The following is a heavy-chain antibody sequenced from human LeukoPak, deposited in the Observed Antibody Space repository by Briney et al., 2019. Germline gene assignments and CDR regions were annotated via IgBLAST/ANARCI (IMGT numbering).Heavy chain of an antibody. CDR2: VNGGIAGST. Sequence: GGSLRLSCAASGFTFSTYAMSWVRQAPGKGLEWVSAVNGGIAGSTYYADSVKGRFTISRDNSKNTLYLQMNSLRAEDTAVYYCAKVTYSSSTYDYWGQGTLVTVSS. V-gene: IGHV3-23*01. D-gene: IGHD6-6*01. J-gene: IGHJ4*02. CDR1: GFTFSTYA. CDR3: AKVTYSSSTYDY.